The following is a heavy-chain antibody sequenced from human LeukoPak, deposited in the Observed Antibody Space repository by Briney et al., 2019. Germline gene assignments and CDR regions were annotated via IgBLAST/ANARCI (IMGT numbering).Heavy chain of an antibody. CDR3: ARADGGYYTFDY. D-gene: IGHD3-3*01. CDR2: IYYSGST. V-gene: IGHV4-30-4*01. J-gene: IGHJ4*02. Sequence: SETLSLTCTVSGGSISSGDYYWSWIRQPPGKGLEWIGYIYYSGSTYYNPSLKSRVTISVDTSKNQFSLKLSSVTAADTAVYYCARADGGYYTFDYWGQGTLVTVSS. CDR1: GGSISSGDYY.